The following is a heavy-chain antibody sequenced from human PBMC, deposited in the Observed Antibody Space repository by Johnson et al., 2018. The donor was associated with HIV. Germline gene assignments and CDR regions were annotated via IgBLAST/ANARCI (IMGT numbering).Heavy chain of an antibody. CDR2: IRYDGSNK. D-gene: IGHD1-1*01. J-gene: IGHJ3*02. Sequence: QVQLVESWGGVVQPGGSLRLSCAASGFTFSSYGMHWVRQAPGKGLEWVAFIRYDGSNKYYADSVKGRFTISRDNSKNTLYLQMNSLRAEDTAVYYCAKVGGTTILRDAFDIWGQGAMVTVSS. CDR1: GFTFSSYG. CDR3: AKVGGTTILRDAFDI. V-gene: IGHV3-30*02.